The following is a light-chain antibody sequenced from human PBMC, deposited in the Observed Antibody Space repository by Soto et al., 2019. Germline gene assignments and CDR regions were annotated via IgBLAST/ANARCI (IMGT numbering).Light chain of an antibody. V-gene: IGKV1-5*01. CDR1: QSISSW. CDR2: DAS. Sequence: DIQMTQSPSTLSASVGDRVTITCRASQSISSWLAWYQQIPGKAPKLLIYDASSLESGVPSRFSGSGSGTEFTITISSLQPDDSATYYCQQYNIYSPHTFGQGTKLQIK. CDR3: QQYNIYSPHT. J-gene: IGKJ2*01.